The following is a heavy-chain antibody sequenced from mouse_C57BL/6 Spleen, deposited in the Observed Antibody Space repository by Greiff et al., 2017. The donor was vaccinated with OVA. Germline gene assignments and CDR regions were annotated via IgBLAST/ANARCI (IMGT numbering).Heavy chain of an antibody. Sequence: VQLQQSGPELVKPGASVKISCKASGYSFTSYYIHWVKQRPGQGLEWIGWIYPGSGNTKYNEKFKGKATLTADTSSSTAYMQLSSRTSEDSAVYYCERGYYGSSNAWFAYWGQGTLVTVSA. CDR1: GYSFTSYY. CDR3: ERGYYGSSNAWFAY. D-gene: IGHD1-1*01. CDR2: IYPGSGNT. V-gene: IGHV1-66*01. J-gene: IGHJ3*01.